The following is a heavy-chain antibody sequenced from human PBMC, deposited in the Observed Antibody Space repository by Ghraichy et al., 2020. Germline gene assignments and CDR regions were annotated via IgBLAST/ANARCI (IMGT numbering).Heavy chain of an antibody. Sequence: TLSLTCTVSGGSISSGSYYWSWIRQPTGKGLEWIGRIYTSGTTNYNPSLNSRVTISVDTSNNQFSLKLSSVTATDTAVYYCAREFQHWGQGTLVTVSS. V-gene: IGHV4-61*02. CDR2: IYTSGTT. CDR3: AREFQH. CDR1: GGSISSGSYY. J-gene: IGHJ1*01.